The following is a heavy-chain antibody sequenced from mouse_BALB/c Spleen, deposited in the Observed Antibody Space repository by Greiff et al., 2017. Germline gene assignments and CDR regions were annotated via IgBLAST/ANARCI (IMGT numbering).Heavy chain of an antibody. CDR2: ISSGSSTI. D-gene: IGHD1-1*01. J-gene: IGHJ4*01. CDR1: GFTFSSFG. V-gene: IGHV5-17*02. CDR3: ARSDTTMDY. Sequence: EVQRVESGGGLVQPGGSRKLSCAASGFTFSSFGMHWVRQAPEKGLEWVAYISSGSSTIYYADTVKGRFTISRDNPKNTLFLQMTSLRSEDTAMYYCARSDTTMDYWGQGTSVTVSS.